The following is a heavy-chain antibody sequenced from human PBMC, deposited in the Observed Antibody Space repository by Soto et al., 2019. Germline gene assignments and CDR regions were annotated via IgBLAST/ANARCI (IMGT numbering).Heavy chain of an antibody. D-gene: IGHD3-10*01. CDR2: IYYSRST. J-gene: IGHJ6*02. CDR1: GGSVSSGDYF. CDR3: ARSPNYYYYGFDV. V-gene: IGHV4-61*08. Sequence: SETLSLTCTVSGGSVSSGDYFWSWLRQSPGKRLKWIAYIYYSRSTNYNPSLKSRATISVDTSKSQVSLTLTSMTAADAALYCCARSPNYYYYGFDVWGQGTAVTVSS.